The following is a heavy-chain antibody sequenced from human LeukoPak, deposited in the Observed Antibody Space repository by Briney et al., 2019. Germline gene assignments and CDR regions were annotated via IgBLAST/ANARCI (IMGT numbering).Heavy chain of an antibody. CDR1: GYTFTSYG. Sequence: ASVKVSCKASGYTFTSYGISWVRQAPGQGLEWMGWISAYNGNTNYAQKFQGRVTITADKSTSTAYMELSSLRSEDTAVFYCARVRGVGGPATHDSGGYFSPFDYWGQGTLVTVSS. D-gene: IGHD3-22*01. V-gene: IGHV1-18*01. J-gene: IGHJ4*02. CDR2: ISAYNGNT. CDR3: ARVRGVGGPATHDSGGYFSPFDY.